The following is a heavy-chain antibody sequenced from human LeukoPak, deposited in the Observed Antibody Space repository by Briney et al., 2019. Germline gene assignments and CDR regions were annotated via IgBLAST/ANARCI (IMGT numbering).Heavy chain of an antibody. CDR2: INHSGST. V-gene: IGHV4-34*01. Sequence: PSETLSLTCAVYGGSFSGYYWSWIRQPPGKGLEWIGEINHSGSTNYNPSLKSRVTISVDTSKNQFSLKLSSVTAADTAVYYCARAGYSSSWYPLDYWGQGTLVTVSS. CDR1: GGSFSGYY. CDR3: ARAGYSSSWYPLDY. D-gene: IGHD6-13*01. J-gene: IGHJ4*02.